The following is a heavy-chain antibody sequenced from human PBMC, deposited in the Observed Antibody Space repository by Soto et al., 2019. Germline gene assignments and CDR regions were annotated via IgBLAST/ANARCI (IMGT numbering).Heavy chain of an antibody. D-gene: IGHD2-2*01. CDR2: IDPGDSSA. V-gene: IGHV5-10-1*01. CDR1: GYTFFIFW. CDR3: ARRYCSRADCYSDS. Sequence: PGESLKISCHGSGYTFFIFWIVWVRQVPGKGLEWVGRIDPGDSSATYSPTFQGHVTISADRSTRSAYLQWRSLRASDTAIYFCARRYCSRADCYSDSWGQGSLVTV. J-gene: IGHJ4*02.